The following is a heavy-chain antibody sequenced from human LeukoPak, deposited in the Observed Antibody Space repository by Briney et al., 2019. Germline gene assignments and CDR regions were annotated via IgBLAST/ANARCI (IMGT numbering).Heavy chain of an antibody. V-gene: IGHV4-34*01. CDR2: INHSGST. CDR3: ASLTMVRGVFFDC. CDR1: GGSFSGYY. D-gene: IGHD3-10*01. Sequence: SETLSLTCAVYGGSFSGYYWSWIRQPPGKGLEWIGEINHSGSTNYNPSLKSRVTISVDTSKNQFSLKLSSVTAADTAVYYCASLTMVRGVFFDCWGQGTLATVSS. J-gene: IGHJ4*02.